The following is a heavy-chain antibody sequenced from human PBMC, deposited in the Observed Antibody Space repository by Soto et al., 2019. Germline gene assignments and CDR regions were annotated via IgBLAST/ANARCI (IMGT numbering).Heavy chain of an antibody. Sequence: PGGSLRLSCAASGFTFSSYAMSWVRQAPGKGLEWVSIISSSGSNTYYADSVKGRFTISRDTAKNSLYLQMNSLRAEDTAVYYCARDFLGRTGVNWFDPWGQGTLVTVSS. CDR1: GFTFSSYA. J-gene: IGHJ5*02. CDR3: ARDFLGRTGVNWFDP. CDR2: ISSSGSNT. D-gene: IGHD3-3*01. V-gene: IGHV3-21*01.